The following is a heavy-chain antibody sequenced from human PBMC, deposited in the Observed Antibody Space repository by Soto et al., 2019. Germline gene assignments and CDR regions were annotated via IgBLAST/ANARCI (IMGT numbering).Heavy chain of an antibody. D-gene: IGHD6-19*01. CDR1: GFTLSSYW. CDR2: TRQDGGQS. CDR3: VRVGSTGWHFDS. J-gene: IGHJ4*02. Sequence: GGSLRLSCEASGFTLSSYWMSWIRQAPGKGLEWVANTRQDGGQSYLVDSVQGRFTISRDNAKNSVYLQMNSLRAEDTAVYYCVRVGSTGWHFDSWGQGNLLT. V-gene: IGHV3-7*01.